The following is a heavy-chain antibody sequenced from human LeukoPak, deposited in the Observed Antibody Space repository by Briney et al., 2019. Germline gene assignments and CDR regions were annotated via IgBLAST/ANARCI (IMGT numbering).Heavy chain of an antibody. CDR1: GGSFSGYY. D-gene: IGHD4-11*01. Sequence: KPSETLSLTCAVYGGSFSGYYWSWIRQPPGKGLEWIGEINHSGSTNYNPSLKSRATISVDTSKNQFSLKLSSVTAADTAVYYCAREPSGDYSGAFDIWGQGTMVTVSS. CDR3: AREPSGDYSGAFDI. J-gene: IGHJ3*02. V-gene: IGHV4-34*01. CDR2: INHSGST.